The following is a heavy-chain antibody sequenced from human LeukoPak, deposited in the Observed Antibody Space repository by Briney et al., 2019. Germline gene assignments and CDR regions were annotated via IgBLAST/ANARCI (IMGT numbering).Heavy chain of an antibody. V-gene: IGHV3-30-3*01. Sequence: GGCLRLSCAASGFTFSSYAMHLGRQAPGKGVGWVAVMSYDGTNKYYADSVKGRFTISRDNSKNTLYLQMNSLRAEDTAVYYCARDVSFPYYYDSSGYFDYWGQGTLVTVSS. CDR1: GFTFSSYA. CDR2: MSYDGTNK. CDR3: ARDVSFPYYYDSSGYFDY. D-gene: IGHD3-22*01. J-gene: IGHJ4*02.